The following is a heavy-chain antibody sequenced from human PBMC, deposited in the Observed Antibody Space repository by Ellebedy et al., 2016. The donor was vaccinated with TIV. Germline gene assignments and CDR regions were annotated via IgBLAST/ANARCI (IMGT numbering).Heavy chain of an antibody. V-gene: IGHV1-2*02. CDR3: ARVRRGSSGMDV. D-gene: IGHD1-1*01. Sequence: ASVKVSCKASGYTFTANYVHWVRQAPGQSLEWMGWINPDSGGTNFAQNFQGRVSMTRDASINTVYMQLTRLQPDDTAVYYCARVRRGSSGMDVWGQGTTVTVSS. J-gene: IGHJ6*02. CDR2: INPDSGGT. CDR1: GYTFTANY.